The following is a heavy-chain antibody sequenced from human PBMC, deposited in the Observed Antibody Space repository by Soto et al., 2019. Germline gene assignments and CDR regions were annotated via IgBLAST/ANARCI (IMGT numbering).Heavy chain of an antibody. CDR1: GGSISSYY. V-gene: IGHV4-59*01. J-gene: IGHJ3*02. Sequence: QVQLQESGPGLVKPSETLSLTCTVPGGSISSYYWNWIRQPPGKGLEWIGYIYTGSTNYNPSLKSRVTISVDTSKNHFSLKLSSVTAADTAVYYCARNHAFDIWGQGTMVTVSS. CDR3: ARNHAFDI. CDR2: IYTGST.